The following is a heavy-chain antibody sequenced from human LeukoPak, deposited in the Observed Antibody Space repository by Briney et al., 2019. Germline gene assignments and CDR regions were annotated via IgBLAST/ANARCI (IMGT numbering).Heavy chain of an antibody. D-gene: IGHD5-18*01. J-gene: IGHJ6*02. Sequence: GASVKVSCKASGYTFTGYYMHWVRQAPGQGLEWMEWINPNSGGTNYAQKFQGRVTMTRNTSMSTAYMELSSLRSEDTAVYYCAREVEGRILFTYYYYGMDVWGQGTTVTVSS. V-gene: IGHV1-2*02. CDR2: INPNSGGT. CDR1: GYTFTGYY. CDR3: AREVEGRILFTYYYYGMDV.